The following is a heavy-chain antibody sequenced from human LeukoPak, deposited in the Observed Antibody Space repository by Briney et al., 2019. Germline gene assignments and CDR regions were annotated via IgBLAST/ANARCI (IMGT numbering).Heavy chain of an antibody. D-gene: IGHD6-19*01. CDR3: ARQEAVAGTMDY. CDR2: VYYTGST. V-gene: IGHV4-39*01. J-gene: IGHJ4*02. Sequence: SETLSLTCSVSGDSITSSSYYWAWIRQPPERGLEWIGSVYYTGSTNYNPSLKSRVTISVDTSKNQFSLKLSSVTAADTAVYYCARQEAVAGTMDYWGQGTLVTVSS. CDR1: GDSITSSSYY.